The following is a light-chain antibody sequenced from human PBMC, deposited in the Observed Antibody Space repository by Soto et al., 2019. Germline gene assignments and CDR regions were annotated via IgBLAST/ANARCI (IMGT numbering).Light chain of an antibody. V-gene: IGKV1-6*01. CDR1: QGIGND. J-gene: IGKJ2*01. CDR3: LQDYNYPNT. CDR2: AAS. Sequence: ALQMTQSPSSLSASVGDRVTITCRASQGIGNDLGWYQQKPGKAPKLLIYAASSLQSGVPSRFSGSGSGTDFTLTISSLQPEDFATYYCLQDYNYPNTFGQGTKLEIK.